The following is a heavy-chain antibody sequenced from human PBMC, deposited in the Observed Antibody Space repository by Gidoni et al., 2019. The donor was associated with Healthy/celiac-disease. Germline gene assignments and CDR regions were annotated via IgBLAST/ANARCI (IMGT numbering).Heavy chain of an antibody. D-gene: IGHD7-27*01. CDR1: GFTFSNAW. J-gene: IGHJ6*02. CDR3: WGAYYYYYGMDV. V-gene: IGHV3-15*01. Sequence: EVQLVASGGGLVKPGGSLRLSCAASGFTFSNAWMSWVRQAPGKGLEWVGRIKSKTDGGTTDYAAPVKGRFTISRDDSKNTLYLQMNSLKTEDTAVYYCWGAYYYYYGMDVWGQGTTVTVSS. CDR2: IKSKTDGGTT.